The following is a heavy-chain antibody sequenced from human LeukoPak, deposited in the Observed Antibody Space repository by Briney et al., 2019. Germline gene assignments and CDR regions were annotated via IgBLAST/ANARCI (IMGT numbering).Heavy chain of an antibody. CDR1: GFTFSNFC. D-gene: IGHD5-12*01. CDR3: VRDGGVSGYDLLDY. CDR2: INQDGSEE. Sequence: GGSLRLSCAAYGFTFSNFCMSWVRQAPGEGLEWVAYINQDGSEENYMDSVKARFIISRDNAKNSLSLQMDSLRAEDASVYYCVRDGGVSGYDLLDYWGQGTLVTVSS. V-gene: IGHV3-7*01. J-gene: IGHJ4*02.